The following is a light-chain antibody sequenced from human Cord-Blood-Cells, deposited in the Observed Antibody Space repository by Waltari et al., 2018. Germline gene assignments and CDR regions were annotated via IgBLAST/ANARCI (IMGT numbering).Light chain of an antibody. V-gene: IGKV1-8*01. Sequence: AIRMTQPPSPFSAATGDRVTITCRASRGISSYLARYQQKPGKAPKLLIYAASTLQSGVPSRFSGSGSGTDFTLTINCLQSEDLATYCCQQYYSYPFTFGPGTKVDIK. CDR1: RGISSY. CDR2: AAS. J-gene: IGKJ3*01. CDR3: QQYYSYPFT.